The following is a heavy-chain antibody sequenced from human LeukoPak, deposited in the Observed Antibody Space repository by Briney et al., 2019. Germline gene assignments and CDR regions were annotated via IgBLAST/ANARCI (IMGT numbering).Heavy chain of an antibody. V-gene: IGHV3-49*03. D-gene: IGHD3-9*01. CDR1: GFTFGEYA. CDR3: TRDVAPYYVIVNWFDP. CDR2: IRSKAYGGTT. J-gene: IGHJ5*02. Sequence: GGSLRLSCTASGFTFGEYAMSWFRQAPGKGLEWVGFIRSKAYGGTTEYAASVKGRFTISRDDSKSIAYLQMNSLKTEDTAVYYCTRDVAPYYVIVNWFDPWGQGTLVTVSS.